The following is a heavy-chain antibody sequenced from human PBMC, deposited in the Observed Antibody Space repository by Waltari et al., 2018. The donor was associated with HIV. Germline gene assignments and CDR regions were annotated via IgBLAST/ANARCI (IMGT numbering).Heavy chain of an antibody. V-gene: IGHV4-59*01. J-gene: IGHJ4*02. CDR3: ARTFRGKGFDY. CDR1: NGSISSYY. D-gene: IGHD3-16*01. CDR2: IYYSGST. Sequence: QVQLQESGPGLVKPSETLSLSCTVSNGSISSYYWSWIRQPPGKGLEWIGYIYYSGSTCYDPSLRSRVTISVDTSKNQFSLNLSSVTAADTAVYYCARTFRGKGFDYWGQGTLVSVSS.